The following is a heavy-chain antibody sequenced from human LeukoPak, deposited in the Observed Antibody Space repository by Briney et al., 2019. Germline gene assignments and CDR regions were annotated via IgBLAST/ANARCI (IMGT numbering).Heavy chain of an antibody. J-gene: IGHJ3*02. V-gene: IGHV4-59*08. Sequence: SETLSLTCTVSGGSISSYYWSWIRQPPGKGLEWIGYIYYSGSTNYNPSLKSRVTISVDTSKNQFSLKLSSVTAADTAVYYCARGRRSGQWLVLSAFDIWGQGTMVTVSS. D-gene: IGHD6-19*01. CDR2: IYYSGST. CDR1: GGSISSYY. CDR3: ARGRRSGQWLVLSAFDI.